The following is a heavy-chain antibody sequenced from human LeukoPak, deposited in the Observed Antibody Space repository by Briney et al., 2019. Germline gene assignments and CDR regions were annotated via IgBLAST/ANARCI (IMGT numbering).Heavy chain of an antibody. V-gene: IGHV1-18*04. CDR3: ARDPDGDYDFDY. Sequence: GASVEVSCKASGYTFTSYGMSWVRQAPGQALEWMGWISGYNGKTNYAQKFQGRVTMTTDTSTSTAYMELRSLRSDDTAVYYCARDPDGDYDFDYWGQGTLVTVSS. CDR1: GYTFTSYG. J-gene: IGHJ4*02. CDR2: ISGYNGKT. D-gene: IGHD4-17*01.